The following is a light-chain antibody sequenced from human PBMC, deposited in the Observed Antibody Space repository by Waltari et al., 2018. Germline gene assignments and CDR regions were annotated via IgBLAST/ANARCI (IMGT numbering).Light chain of an antibody. J-gene: IGLJ2*01. Sequence: QSALTQPPSASGSPGQSVTISCTGTSSDVGGYNFVSWYQHHPGKAPKLIIYEVIKRPSGVPDRFSASKSGDAASLTVSGLQAEDEADYYCSSYARSNIVIFGGGTRLTVL. CDR3: SSYARSNIVI. V-gene: IGLV2-8*01. CDR1: SSDVGGYNF. CDR2: EVI.